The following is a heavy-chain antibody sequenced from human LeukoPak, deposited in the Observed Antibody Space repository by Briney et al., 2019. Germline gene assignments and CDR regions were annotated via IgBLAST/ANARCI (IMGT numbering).Heavy chain of an antibody. CDR1: GFTFSSYW. CDR2: ISSDGSST. D-gene: IGHD2-2*01. CDR3: ARPFYCSSTSCYYFDY. Sequence: PGGSLRLSCAASGFTFSSYWMHWVRRAPGKGLVWVSRISSDGSSTSYADSVKGRFTISRDNAKNTLYLQMNSLRAEDTAVYYCARPFYCSSTSCYYFDYWGQGTLVTVSS. V-gene: IGHV3-74*01. J-gene: IGHJ4*02.